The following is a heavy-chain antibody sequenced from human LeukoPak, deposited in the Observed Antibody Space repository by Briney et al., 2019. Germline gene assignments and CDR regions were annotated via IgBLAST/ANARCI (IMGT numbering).Heavy chain of an antibody. CDR2: IRYDGSNK. CDR1: GFTFSSYG. J-gene: IGHJ4*02. D-gene: IGHD4-17*01. Sequence: GGSLRLSCAPSGFTFSSYGMHWVRQAPGKGLEWVAFIRYDGSNKYYADSVKGRFTISRDNSKNTLYLQMNSLRAEDTTVYYCAKDYGDYSFYFDYWGQGTLVTVSS. CDR3: AKDYGDYSFYFDY. V-gene: IGHV3-30*02.